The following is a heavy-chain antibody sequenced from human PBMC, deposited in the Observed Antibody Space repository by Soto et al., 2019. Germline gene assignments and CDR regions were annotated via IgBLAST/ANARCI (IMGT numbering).Heavy chain of an antibody. CDR2: INDSGTT. J-gene: IGHJ6*03. CDR1: GGSFSGFY. Sequence: SDTLSLTCAIYGGSFSGFYWSWIRQPPGKGLEWIGEINDSGTTNYNPSLKSRVTISADTSKTHFSLRLTSVTAADTAVYDWAREPSQNFYSHDRMEVLGKGPSVT. CDR3: AREPSQNFYSHDRMEV. V-gene: IGHV4-34*01.